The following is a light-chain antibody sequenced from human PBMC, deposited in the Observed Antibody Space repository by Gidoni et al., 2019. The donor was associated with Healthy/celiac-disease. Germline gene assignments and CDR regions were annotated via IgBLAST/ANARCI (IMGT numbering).Light chain of an antibody. V-gene: IGLV2-11*01. CDR3: CSYAGSYTYWV. CDR1: SSDVGGYNY. J-gene: IGLJ3*02. Sequence: QSALTQPRSVSGSLGQSVTISCTGTSSDVGGYNYVSWYQQHPVKAPKLMIYDVSKRPSGVPDRFSGSKSGNTASLTISWLQAEDEADYYCCSYAGSYTYWVFGGGTKLTVL. CDR2: DVS.